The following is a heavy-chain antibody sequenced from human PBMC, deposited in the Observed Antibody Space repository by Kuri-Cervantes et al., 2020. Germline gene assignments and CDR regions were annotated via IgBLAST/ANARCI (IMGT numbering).Heavy chain of an antibody. Sequence: GESLKISCAASGFTFSSYAMSWVRQTPGKGPEWVSAITGSGGSTYYADSVQGRFTISRDNSKNTLYLQMNSLRAEDTAIYYCTKVRLYDYAWGQGTLVTVSS. D-gene: IGHD3-16*01. CDR3: TKVRLYDYA. CDR2: ITGSGGST. CDR1: GFTFSSYA. V-gene: IGHV3-23*01. J-gene: IGHJ5*02.